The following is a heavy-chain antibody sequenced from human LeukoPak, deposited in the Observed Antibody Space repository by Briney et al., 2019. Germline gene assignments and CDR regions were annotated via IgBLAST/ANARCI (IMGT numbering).Heavy chain of an antibody. V-gene: IGHV3-48*04. D-gene: IGHD2-2*01. CDR2: IGVSGSTM. CDR3: ARGRYCSSTSCPHGDLDY. J-gene: IGHJ4*02. CDR1: GFTFSSYS. Sequence: GGSLRLSCAASGFTFSSYSMNWVRQAPGKGLEWVSYIGVSGSTMYYAESVKGRFTISRDNAKNSLYLQMNSLRAEDTAVYYCARGRYCSSTSCPHGDLDYWGQGTLVSVSS.